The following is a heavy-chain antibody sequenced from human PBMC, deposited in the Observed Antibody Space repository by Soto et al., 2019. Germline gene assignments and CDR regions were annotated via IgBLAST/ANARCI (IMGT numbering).Heavy chain of an antibody. CDR1: GESFIGYY. J-gene: IGHJ5*02. Sequence: QVHLQQWGAGLLKPSETLSLTCAVSGESFIGYYWTWIRQSPGKGREWIGEINHGGSTNYNPSLKSRVTISIDTSKNQFSLQLTSVTAADTSVYYCARTDIVTTNWFDPWGQGTLVTVSS. CDR3: ARTDIVTTNWFDP. V-gene: IGHV4-34*01. CDR2: INHGGST. D-gene: IGHD5-12*01.